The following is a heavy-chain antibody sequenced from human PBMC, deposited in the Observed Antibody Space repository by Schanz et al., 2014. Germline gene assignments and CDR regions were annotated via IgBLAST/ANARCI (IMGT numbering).Heavy chain of an antibody. CDR1: GYAFSDYG. J-gene: IGHJ3*01. CDR2: ISPYIGNT. CDR3: ATMLSYCTITTCHTLEPFAV. V-gene: IGHV1-18*01. D-gene: IGHD2-2*01. Sequence: QVQLEQSGAEVKKPGASVKVSCKTSGYAFSDYGITWVRQAPGQGLQWMGWISPYIGNTNYAQTLQGRITLTTDTATSTAYMELRSLRSDDTALYYCATMLSYCTITTCHTLEPFAVWGQGTMVTVSS.